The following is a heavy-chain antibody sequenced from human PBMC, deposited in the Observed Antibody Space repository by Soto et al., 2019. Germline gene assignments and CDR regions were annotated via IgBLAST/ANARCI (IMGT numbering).Heavy chain of an antibody. CDR3: AKDRWRWFGDAPAFDI. D-gene: IGHD3-10*01. V-gene: IGHV3-23*01. CDR1: GFTFSSYA. CDR2: ISGSGGST. Sequence: GGSLRLSCAASGFTFSSYAMSWVRQAPGKGLEWVSAISGSGGSTYYADSVKGRFTISRDNSKNTLYLQMNSLRAEDTAVYYCAKDRWRWFGDAPAFDIWGQGTMVTVSS. J-gene: IGHJ3*02.